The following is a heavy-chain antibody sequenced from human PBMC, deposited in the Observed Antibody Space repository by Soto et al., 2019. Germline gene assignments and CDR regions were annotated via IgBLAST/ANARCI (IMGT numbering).Heavy chain of an antibody. D-gene: IGHD2-2*01. Sequence: GGSPRLSCAASGFTFSSYAMSWISQAXGKGVXGVSAISGSGGSTYYADSVKGRFTISRDNSKNTLYLQMNSLRAEDTAVYYCAKVTGYCSSPSCFYNYGMDVWGQGTTVTVSS. CDR3: AKVTGYCSSPSCFYNYGMDV. CDR1: GFTFSSYA. V-gene: IGHV3-23*01. J-gene: IGHJ6*02. CDR2: ISGSGGST.